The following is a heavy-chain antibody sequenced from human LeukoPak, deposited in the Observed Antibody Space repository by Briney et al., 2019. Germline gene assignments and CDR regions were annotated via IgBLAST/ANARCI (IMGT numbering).Heavy chain of an antibody. J-gene: IGHJ6*03. Sequence: SETLSLTCTVSGGSISSSSYYWGWIRQPPGKGLEWIGSIYYSGSTYYNPSLKSRVTMSVDTSKNQFSLRLSSVTAADTAVYYCARDSYYGSGSYYTYYYYYYYMDVWGKGTTVTISS. V-gene: IGHV4-39*07. D-gene: IGHD3-10*01. CDR2: IYYSGST. CDR1: GGSISSSSYY. CDR3: ARDSYYGSGSYYTYYYYYYYMDV.